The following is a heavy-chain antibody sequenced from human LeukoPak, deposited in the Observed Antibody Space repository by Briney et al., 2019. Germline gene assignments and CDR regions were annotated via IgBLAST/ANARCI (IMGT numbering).Heavy chain of an antibody. CDR2: ISYDGSNK. CDR1: GFTFSRHD. Sequence: QSGGSLRLSCVASGFTFSRHDMNWVRQAPGKGLEWVAVISYDGSNKYYADSVNGRFTISRDNSKNTLYLQMNRLRTEDTAVYYCAKGVSSSWSNDAFDIWGQGTMVTVSS. J-gene: IGHJ3*02. V-gene: IGHV3-30*18. CDR3: AKGVSSSWSNDAFDI. D-gene: IGHD6-13*01.